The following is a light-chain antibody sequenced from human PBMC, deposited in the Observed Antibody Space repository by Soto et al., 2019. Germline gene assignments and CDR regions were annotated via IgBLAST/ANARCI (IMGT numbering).Light chain of an antibody. J-gene: IGKJ4*01. V-gene: IGKV1-5*03. CDR2: KAS. CDR1: WRISSW. CDR3: QQYNSYSPLT. Sequence: DIQMTQSPSTLSASVRDRVTITRRVSWRISSWLAWYQQTPGNDRKLLIYKASSFESGVPSTFSGSGSGTEFTLTISSLQPDDFATYYCQQYNSYSPLTFGGGTKVDI.